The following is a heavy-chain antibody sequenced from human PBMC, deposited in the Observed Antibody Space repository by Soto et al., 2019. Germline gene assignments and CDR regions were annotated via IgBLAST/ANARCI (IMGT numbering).Heavy chain of an antibody. V-gene: IGHV4-61*01. CDR2: TYYSGST. D-gene: IGHD3-22*01. CDR3: ARRCYDSSSYGPDSYGMDF. Sequence: PETLSPTCTVYGGSVSSGSYYWSWIRQTPGKGLEWIGYTYYSGSTNYNPSLKSRVTISVDTSKNQFSLKLSYVTAADTAVYYCARRCYDSSSYGPDSYGMDFWGQGTTVTVSS. CDR1: GGSVSSGSYY. J-gene: IGHJ6*02.